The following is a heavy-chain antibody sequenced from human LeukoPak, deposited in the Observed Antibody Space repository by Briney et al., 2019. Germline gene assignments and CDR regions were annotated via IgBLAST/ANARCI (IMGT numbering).Heavy chain of an antibody. CDR2: ISSSSSYI. J-gene: IGHJ4*02. D-gene: IGHD6-19*01. V-gene: IGHV3-21*01. CDR1: GFTFSSYS. Sequence: GGSLRLSCAASGFTFSSYSMNWVRQAPGKGLEWVSSISSSSSYIYYADSVKGRFTISRDNAKNSLYPQMNSLRAEDTAVYYCARGGSGWYRGLNYWGQGTLVTVSS. CDR3: ARGGSGWYRGLNY.